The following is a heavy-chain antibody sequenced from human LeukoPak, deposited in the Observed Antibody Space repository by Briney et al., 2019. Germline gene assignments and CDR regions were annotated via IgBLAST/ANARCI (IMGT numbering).Heavy chain of an antibody. J-gene: IGHJ4*02. CDR2: IYTSGNT. Sequence: SETLSLTCTVSGASSSSYYWSWIRQPAGKGLEWIGRIYTSGNTHYNPSLKSRVTMSVDTSKNQFSLKLSSVTAADTAVYYCARIRFLDWLSTSEYYFDYWGQGTLLTVSS. D-gene: IGHD3-3*01. CDR3: ARIRFLDWLSTSEYYFDY. CDR1: GASSSSYY. V-gene: IGHV4-4*07.